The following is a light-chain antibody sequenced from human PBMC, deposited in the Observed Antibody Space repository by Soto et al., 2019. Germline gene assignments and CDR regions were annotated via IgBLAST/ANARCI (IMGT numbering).Light chain of an antibody. Sequence: IVMTQSPATLSVSPGEKATLSCRASQTVYNNLAWYQQKPGQAPRLLVYFASTRATGVPARFSGSGSGTEFSLTISSLQSEDFALYYCLQFTAWPLTFGGGTKVETK. V-gene: IGKV3-15*01. CDR1: QTVYNN. J-gene: IGKJ4*01. CDR2: FAS. CDR3: LQFTAWPLT.